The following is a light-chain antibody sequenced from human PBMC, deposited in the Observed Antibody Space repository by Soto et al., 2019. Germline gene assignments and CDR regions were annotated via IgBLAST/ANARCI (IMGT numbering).Light chain of an antibody. CDR3: SSYTRGTTWV. CDR2: EVS. CDR1: NSDVGGYNY. Sequence: QSALTQPASMSGSPGQSITISCTGTNSDVGGYNYVSWYQQHPGKAPKVMIYEVSYRPSGVSNRFSGSKSGNTASLTISGLQAEDEADYYCSSYTRGTTWVFGGGTKLTVL. J-gene: IGLJ3*02. V-gene: IGLV2-14*01.